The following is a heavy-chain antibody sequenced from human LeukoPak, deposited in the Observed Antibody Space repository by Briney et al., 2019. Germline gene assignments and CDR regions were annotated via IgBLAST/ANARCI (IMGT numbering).Heavy chain of an antibody. D-gene: IGHD4-11*01. CDR2: IYSGGST. CDR1: GFTVSSNY. Sequence: GGSLRLSCAASGFTVSSNYMSWVRQAPGKGLEWVSVIYSGGSTYYADSVKGRFTISRDNSKNTLYLQMNSLRAEDTAVYYCAKKKTDYSYPSSFDYWGQGTLVTVSS. V-gene: IGHV3-66*01. CDR3: AKKKTDYSYPSSFDY. J-gene: IGHJ4*02.